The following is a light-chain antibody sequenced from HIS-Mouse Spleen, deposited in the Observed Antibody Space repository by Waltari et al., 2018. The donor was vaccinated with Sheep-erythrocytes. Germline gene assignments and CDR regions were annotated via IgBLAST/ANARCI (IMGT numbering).Light chain of an antibody. CDR3: CSYAGSYNHV. CDR1: SSDVGGYHY. Sequence: QSALTQPRSVSGSPGPSVTISCTGTSSDVGGYHYVPWYQQHPCKAPKLMIYDVSKRPSGVPDRFSGSKSGNAASLTISGLQAEDEADYYCCSYAGSYNHVFATGTKVTVL. J-gene: IGLJ1*01. V-gene: IGLV2-11*01. CDR2: DVS.